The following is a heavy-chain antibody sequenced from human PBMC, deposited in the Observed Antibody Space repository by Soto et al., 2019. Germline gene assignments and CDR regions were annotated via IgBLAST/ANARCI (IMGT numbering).Heavy chain of an antibody. CDR2: INPGNGNT. CDR1: GYSFSNYA. V-gene: IGHV1-3*01. CDR3: AKFGWGGSYSESHASDI. Sequence: ASVKVSCKSSGYSFSNYAMHWVRQAPGQRLEWMGWINPGNGNTKYSQMFQGRVTITSDTSASTVYMELSSLRSEDTAVYYCAKFGWGGSYSESHASDIWGQGTMVTVSS. J-gene: IGHJ3*02. D-gene: IGHD1-26*01.